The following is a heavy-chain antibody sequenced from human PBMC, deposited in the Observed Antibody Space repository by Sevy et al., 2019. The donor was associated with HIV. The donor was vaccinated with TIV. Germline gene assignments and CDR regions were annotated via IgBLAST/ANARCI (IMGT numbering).Heavy chain of an antibody. V-gene: IGHV3-30*04. J-gene: IGHJ4*02. CDR2: ISLDGRKT. Sequence: GGSLRLSCAASGFTFSSYAFHWVRQAPGKGLEWVAVISLDGRKTDYANSVKGRFTISKDNSKNTLHLRMSRLRGDDTAVYYCARDLRVDLDYWGQGTLVTVSS. CDR3: ARDLRVDLDY. CDR1: GFTFSSYA.